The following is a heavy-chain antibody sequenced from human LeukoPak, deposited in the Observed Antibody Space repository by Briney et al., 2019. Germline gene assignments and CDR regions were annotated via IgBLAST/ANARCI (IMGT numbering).Heavy chain of an antibody. CDR3: ARGLRWDLTISGTSTFDY. CDR1: GFIFSSYSMN. V-gene: IGHV4-59*04. D-gene: IGHD1-26*01. J-gene: IGHJ4*02. Sequence: PGGSLRLSCAASGFIFSSYSMNWVRQAPGKGLEWIGSIYYSGSTYYRPSLKSRVTMSVDTSKNQFSLRLSSVTAADTAVYYCARGLRWDLTISGTSTFDYWGQGSLVTVSS. CDR2: IYYSGST.